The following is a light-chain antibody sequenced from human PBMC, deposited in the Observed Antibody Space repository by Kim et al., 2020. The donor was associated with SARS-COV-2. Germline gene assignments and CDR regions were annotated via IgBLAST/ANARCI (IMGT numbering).Light chain of an antibody. CDR3: SSRDSTGDHVV. Sequence: SSELTQDPAVSVALGQTVRLTCQGDSLRNYYATWYQQRPGQAPTLVLYGKYDRPSGIPDRFSGSASGNTASLTITGAQAEDEGDYYCSSRDSTGDHVVFGGGTKLTVL. V-gene: IGLV3-19*01. CDR2: GKY. CDR1: SLRNYY. J-gene: IGLJ3*02.